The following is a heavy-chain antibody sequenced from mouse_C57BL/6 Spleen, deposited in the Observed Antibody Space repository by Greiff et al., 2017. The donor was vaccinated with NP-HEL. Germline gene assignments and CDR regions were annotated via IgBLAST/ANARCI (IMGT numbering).Heavy chain of an antibody. Sequence: EVKLVESGGGLVQPGGSLKLSCAASGFTFSDYGMAWVRQAPRKGPEWVAFISNLAYSIYYADTVTGRFTISRENAKNTLYLEMSSLRSEDTAMYYCARRAYYGSSYAMDYWGQGTSVTVSS. D-gene: IGHD1-1*01. CDR3: ARRAYYGSSYAMDY. CDR2: ISNLAYSI. CDR1: GFTFSDYG. V-gene: IGHV5-15*04. J-gene: IGHJ4*01.